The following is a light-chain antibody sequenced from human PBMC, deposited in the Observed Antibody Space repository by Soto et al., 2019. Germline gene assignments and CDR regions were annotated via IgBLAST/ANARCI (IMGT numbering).Light chain of an antibody. CDR1: QSVLYNSNNKNY. Sequence: DFVMIQSPDSLAVSLGQRATINCKSSQSVLYNSNNKNYLAWYQQKPGQPPKLLIYWASTRESGVPDRFSGSGSCTDFTLTISSLQAEDVAVYYCQQYYSTPYTFGQGTKLDIK. CDR3: QQYYSTPYT. V-gene: IGKV4-1*01. J-gene: IGKJ2*01. CDR2: WAS.